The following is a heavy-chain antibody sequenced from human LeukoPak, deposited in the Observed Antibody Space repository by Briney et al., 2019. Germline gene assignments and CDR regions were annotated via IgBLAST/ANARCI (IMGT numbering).Heavy chain of an antibody. CDR2: INPNSGGT. Sequence: ASVKVSCKVSGYTLTELSMHWVRQAPGQGLEWMGWINPNSGGTNYAQKFQGRVTMTRDTSISTAYMEVRRLRSDDTAVYYCARVSTRDWGSDVWGKGTTVTVSS. CDR1: GYTLTELS. J-gene: IGHJ6*04. D-gene: IGHD7-27*01. CDR3: ARVSTRDWGSDV. V-gene: IGHV1-2*02.